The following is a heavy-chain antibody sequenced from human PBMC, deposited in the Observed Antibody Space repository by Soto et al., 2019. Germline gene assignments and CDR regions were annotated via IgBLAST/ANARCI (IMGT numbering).Heavy chain of an antibody. CDR3: ASRGPLGGATPPDAFDI. CDR1: GFTFSSYG. V-gene: IGHV3-33*01. D-gene: IGHD1-26*01. J-gene: IGHJ3*02. Sequence: QVQLVESGGGVVQPGRSLRLSCAASGFTFSSYGMRWVRQAPGKGLEWVAVIWYDGSNKYYEDSVKGRFTISRDNSKNTLYLQMNSLSAEDTAVYYCASRGPLGGATPPDAFDICGQGTMVTVSS. CDR2: IWYDGSNK.